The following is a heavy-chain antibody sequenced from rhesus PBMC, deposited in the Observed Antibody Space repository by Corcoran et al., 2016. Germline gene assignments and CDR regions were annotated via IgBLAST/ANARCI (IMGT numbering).Heavy chain of an antibody. Sequence: QVQLQESGPAVVKPPETLSLPCAVSGGSISRRNWWDWLPQSPGKGLEWIGGIHDSTVNSVYSTSLKGRVTLSIDTSQNQFSLKLSSVTAADTAVYFCARHLGSSYGWRFDVWGAGVLVTVSS. V-gene: IGHV4-93*02. J-gene: IGHJ5-1*01. CDR3: ARHLGSSYGWRFDV. CDR1: GGSISRRNW. D-gene: IGHD6-43*01. CDR2: IHDSTVNS.